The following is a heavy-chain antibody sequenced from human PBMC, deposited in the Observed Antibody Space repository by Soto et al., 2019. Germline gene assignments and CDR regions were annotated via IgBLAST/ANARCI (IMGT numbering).Heavy chain of an antibody. J-gene: IGHJ5*02. Sequence: QLQLQESGPGLVKPSETQSLTCTVSGGSISSSSYYWGWIRQPPGKGLEWIGNIYYSGSTYYNPSLKSRVTISVDTSKNQFSLKLSSVTAADTAVYYCANIVGAYAWFDPWGQGTLVTVSS. CDR3: ANIVGAYAWFDP. CDR1: GGSISSSSYY. V-gene: IGHV4-39*01. CDR2: IYYSGST. D-gene: IGHD1-26*01.